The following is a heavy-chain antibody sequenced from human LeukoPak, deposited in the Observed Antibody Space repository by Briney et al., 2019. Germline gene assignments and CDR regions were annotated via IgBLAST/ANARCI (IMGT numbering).Heavy chain of an antibody. CDR3: ARDQYSGLFDP. CDR2: INTYNGNT. CDR1: GYTFTNYG. D-gene: IGHD6-25*01. Sequence: GASVKVSCKASGYTFTNYGISWVRQAPGQGLEWMGWINTYNGNTNYAQKLQGRVTMTTDTSTSTAYMELRSLRSDDTAVYYCARDQYSGLFDPWGQGTLVTVSS. V-gene: IGHV1-18*01. J-gene: IGHJ5*02.